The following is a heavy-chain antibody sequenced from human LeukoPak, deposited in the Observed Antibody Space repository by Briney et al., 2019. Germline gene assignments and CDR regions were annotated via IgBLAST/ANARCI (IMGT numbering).Heavy chain of an antibody. CDR1: GGSISSYY. D-gene: IGHD6-19*01. CDR2: IYYSGST. V-gene: IGHV4-59*01. J-gene: IGHJ4*02. CDR3: ARDSSSGWDQYYFDY. Sequence: SETLSLTCTVSGGSISSYYWSWIRQPPGGGLEWIGYIYYSGSTNYNPSLKSRVTISVDTSKNQFSLKLSSVTAADTAVYYCARDSSSGWDQYYFDYWGQGTLVTVSS.